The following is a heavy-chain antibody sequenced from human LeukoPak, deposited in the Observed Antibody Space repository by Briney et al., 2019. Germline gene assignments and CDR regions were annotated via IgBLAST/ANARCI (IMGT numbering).Heavy chain of an antibody. J-gene: IGHJ3*02. Sequence: SETLSLTCTVSSDSISSSSSYWGWIRQPPGKGLEWIGTVSYSGSTYYNPSVKSRVIVSVDTSKNQFSLKVRSVTAADTAVYYCARLKWEVLLAPFDIWGQGTMVTVSS. CDR2: VSYSGST. CDR1: SDSISSSSSY. CDR3: ARLKWEVLLAPFDI. V-gene: IGHV4-39*01. D-gene: IGHD1-26*01.